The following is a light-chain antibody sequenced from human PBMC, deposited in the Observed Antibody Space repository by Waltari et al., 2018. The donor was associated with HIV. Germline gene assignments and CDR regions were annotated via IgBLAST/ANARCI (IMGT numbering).Light chain of an antibody. V-gene: IGKV3-11*01. CDR1: QSVSSL. J-gene: IGKJ4*01. Sequence: EIVLTQSPATLSLSPGERATLSCRASQSVSSLLAWYQQKPGQVPSLLIYDASNRATGIPARFSGSGSGTDFTLTISSLEPEDFAVYYCQQRSSWPLTFGGGTKVEIK. CDR3: QQRSSWPLT. CDR2: DAS.